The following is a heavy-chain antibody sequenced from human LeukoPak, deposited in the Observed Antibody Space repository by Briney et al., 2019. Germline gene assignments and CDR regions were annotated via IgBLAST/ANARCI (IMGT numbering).Heavy chain of an antibody. CDR1: GFPFRSYW. D-gene: IGHD5-24*01. CDR2: IKQDGSKK. Sequence: GSLRLSCVASGFPFRSYWMTWVRQAPGKGLEGVANIKQDGSKKSYVDSVKGRFTISRDNAKNSLYLQMNSLRAEDTAIYYCTRVGYIDEGIDYWGQGTLVTVSS. V-gene: IGHV3-7*04. CDR3: TRVGYIDEGIDY. J-gene: IGHJ4*02.